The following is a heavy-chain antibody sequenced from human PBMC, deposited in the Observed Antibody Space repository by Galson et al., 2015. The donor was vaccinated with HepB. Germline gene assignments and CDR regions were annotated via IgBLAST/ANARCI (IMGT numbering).Heavy chain of an antibody. CDR1: GFTFSDYY. Sequence: SLRLSCAASGFTFSDYYISWIRQVPERGLEWVSFISISGSHTKYADSVKGRFIISRDNTKNSLFLQMDNVRPEDTAIYYCVREKVGGNIGTAFDLWGQGTTVIVSS. D-gene: IGHD1-26*01. V-gene: IGHV3-11*05. J-gene: IGHJ3*01. CDR3: VREKVGGNIGTAFDL. CDR2: ISISGSHT.